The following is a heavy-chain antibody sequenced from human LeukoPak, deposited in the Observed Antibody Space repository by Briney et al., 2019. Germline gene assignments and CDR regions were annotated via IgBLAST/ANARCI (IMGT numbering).Heavy chain of an antibody. CDR2: ISGSGGST. D-gene: IGHD1-1*01. J-gene: IGHJ6*03. CDR1: GFTFSSYA. CDR3: AKLGLYNWNGRGYMDV. Sequence: GGSLRLSCAASGFTFSSYAMTWVRQAPGEGLEWVSAISGSGGSTYYADSVKGRFTISRDNSKNTLYLQMNSLRAEDTAVYYRAKLGLYNWNGRGYMDVWGKGTTVTVSS. V-gene: IGHV3-23*01.